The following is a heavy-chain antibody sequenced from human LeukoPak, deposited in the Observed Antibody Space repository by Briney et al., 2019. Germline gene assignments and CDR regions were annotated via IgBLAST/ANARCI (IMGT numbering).Heavy chain of an antibody. Sequence: PSETLSLTCAVSGGSISSSNWWSWVRQPPGKGLEWIGEIYNSGSTNYNPSLKSRVTISVDKSKNQFSLKLSSVTAADTAVYYCASRCYYYDSSGCPGYWGQGTLVTVSS. CDR2: IYNSGST. J-gene: IGHJ4*02. D-gene: IGHD3-22*01. CDR1: GGSISSSNW. V-gene: IGHV4-4*02. CDR3: ASRCYYYDSSGCPGY.